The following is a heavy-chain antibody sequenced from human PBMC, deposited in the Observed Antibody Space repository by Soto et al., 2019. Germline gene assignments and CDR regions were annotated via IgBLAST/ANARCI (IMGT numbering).Heavy chain of an antibody. CDR2: IYHSGST. J-gene: IGHJ6*02. CDR3: ARGRARGVLKIYYYGMDV. Sequence: QVQLQESGPGLVKPSGTLSLTCAVSGGPISSSSWWSWVRQPPGKGLEWIGEIYHSGSTNYNPYLKSRVTMSVDKSKNQFSLKLSSVTAADTAVYYCARGRARGVLKIYYYGMDVWGQGTTVTVSS. D-gene: IGHD3-10*01. V-gene: IGHV4-4*02. CDR1: GGPISSSSW.